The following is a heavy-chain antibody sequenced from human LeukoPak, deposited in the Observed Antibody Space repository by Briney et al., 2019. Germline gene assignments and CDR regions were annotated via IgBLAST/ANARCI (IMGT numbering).Heavy chain of an antibody. CDR2: ISLAGQT. D-gene: IGHD1-26*01. Sequence: SGTLSLTCGVSGVSISGTNWWSWVRQPPEQGLEWIGVISLAGQTNYNPSLNGRLTMSLDKSSNQLSLHLTSVTAADTATYFCSRESGPFCPFGYWGQGALVIVSS. J-gene: IGHJ4*02. CDR1: GVSISGTNW. CDR3: SRESGPFCPFGY. V-gene: IGHV4-4*02.